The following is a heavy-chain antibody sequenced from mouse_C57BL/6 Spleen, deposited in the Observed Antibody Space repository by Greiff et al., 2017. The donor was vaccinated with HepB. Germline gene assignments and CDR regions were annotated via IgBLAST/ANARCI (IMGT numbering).Heavy chain of an antibody. D-gene: IGHD1-1*01. V-gene: IGHV1-82*01. J-gene: IGHJ2*01. CDR1: GYAFSSSW. CDR3: ARRCYYGSPFDY. CDR2: IYPGDGDT. Sequence: VQLQQSGPELVKPGASVKISCKASGYAFSSSWMNWVKQRPGKGLEWIGRIYPGDGDTNYNGKFKGKATLTADKSSSTAYMQLSSLTSEDSAVYFCARRCYYGSPFDYWGQGTTLTVSS.